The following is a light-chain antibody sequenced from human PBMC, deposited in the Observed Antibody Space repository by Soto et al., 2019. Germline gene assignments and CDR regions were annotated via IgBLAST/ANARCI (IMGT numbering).Light chain of an antibody. CDR3: QQYNNWPPWT. CDR2: GAS. V-gene: IGKV3-15*01. Sequence: EMVMTQSPATLSVSAGERATXSCRASQSVSSNLAWYQQKPGQAPTLLIYGASTRATGIPATFSGSGSGTEFTLTISSLQSEDFAVYYCQQYNNWPPWTFGQGTKVDIK. J-gene: IGKJ1*01. CDR1: QSVSSN.